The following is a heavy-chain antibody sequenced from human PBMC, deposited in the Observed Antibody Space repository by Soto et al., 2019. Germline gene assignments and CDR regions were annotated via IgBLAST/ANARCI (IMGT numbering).Heavy chain of an antibody. CDR3: AKGQNYYYYYYMDV. CDR2: MNPNSGNT. CDR1: GYTFTSYD. V-gene: IGHV1-8*01. J-gene: IGHJ6*03. Sequence: QVQLVQSGAEVKKPGASVKVSCKASGYTFTSYDINWVRQATGQGLEWMGWMNPNSGNTGYAQKFQGRVTMTRNTSISTAYMGLSSLSSEDAAVDYWAKGQNYYYYYYMDVWGKGTTVTVSS.